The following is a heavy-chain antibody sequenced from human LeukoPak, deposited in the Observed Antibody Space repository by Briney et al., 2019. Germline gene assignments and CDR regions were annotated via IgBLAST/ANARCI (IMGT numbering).Heavy chain of an antibody. CDR2: ISYDGSNK. Sequence: PGRSLRLSCAASGFTFSSYGMHWVRQAPGKGLEWVAVISYDGSNKYYADSVKGRFTISRDNSKNTLYLQMNSLRAEDTAVYYCARGLSNSMVVVDPDFWGQGTLVSISS. CDR3: ARGLSNSMVVVDPDF. J-gene: IGHJ4*02. D-gene: IGHD2-2*01. CDR1: GFTFSSYG. V-gene: IGHV3-30*03.